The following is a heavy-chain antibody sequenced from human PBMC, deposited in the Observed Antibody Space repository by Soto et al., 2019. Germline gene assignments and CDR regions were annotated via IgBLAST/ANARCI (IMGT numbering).Heavy chain of an antibody. CDR2: ISATGGGT. Sequence: PGGSLRLSCAASGFKFSNYAMSWVRQAPGKGLEWVSLISATGGGTYYADSAQGRFTLYRDHSHPTLHLQVQSLTAEDTAVYYCAKDRRAGGNSAFYFDFWGQGPQVTVSS. J-gene: IGHJ4*02. CDR3: AKDRRAGGNSAFYFDF. CDR1: GFKFSNYA. D-gene: IGHD3-16*01. V-gene: IGHV3-23*01.